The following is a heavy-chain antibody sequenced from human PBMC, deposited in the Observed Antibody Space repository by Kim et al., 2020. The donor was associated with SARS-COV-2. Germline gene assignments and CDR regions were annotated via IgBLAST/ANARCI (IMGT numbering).Heavy chain of an antibody. CDR2: IYYSGST. CDR3: ARLSTYYDILTGYYIDY. Sequence: SETLSLTCTVSGGSISSSSYYWGWIRQPPGKGLEWIGSIYYSGSTYYNPSLKSRVTISVDTSKNQFSLKLSSVTAADTAVYYCARLSTYYDILTGYYIDYWGQGTLVTVSS. J-gene: IGHJ4*02. CDR1: GGSISSSSYY. V-gene: IGHV4-39*01. D-gene: IGHD3-9*01.